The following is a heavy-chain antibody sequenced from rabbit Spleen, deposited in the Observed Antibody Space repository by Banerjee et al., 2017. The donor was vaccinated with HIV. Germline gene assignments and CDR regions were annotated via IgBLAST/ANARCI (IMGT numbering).Heavy chain of an antibody. V-gene: IGHV1S40*01. Sequence: QSLEESGGDLVKPGASLTLTCTASGFSFSSSDYMCWVRQAPGKGLEWIGCIYTGDGTSTAYASWAKGRFTVSKTSSTTVTLQLSSLTAADTAPYFCARDSATSFSSYGMDLWGPGTLVTVS. CDR1: GFSFSSSDY. D-gene: IGHD1-1*01. CDR3: ARDSATSFSSYGMDL. J-gene: IGHJ6*01. CDR2: IYTGDGTST.